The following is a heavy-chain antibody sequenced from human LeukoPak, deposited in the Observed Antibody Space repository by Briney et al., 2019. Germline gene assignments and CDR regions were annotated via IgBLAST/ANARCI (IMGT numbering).Heavy chain of an antibody. V-gene: IGHV3-48*03. Sequence: GSLRLSSVASGFTSNNHEMNTGRHAPEEGVEWGSYISSGGGSIYSAESVKGRFTISRDNAKYSLYLQMNSLRGEDTAVYYCARISTNTWYNFDSCGQGTLVTVSS. CDR2: ISSGGGSI. D-gene: IGHD2-2*01. CDR3: ARISTNTWYNFDS. J-gene: IGHJ4*02. CDR1: GFTSNNHE.